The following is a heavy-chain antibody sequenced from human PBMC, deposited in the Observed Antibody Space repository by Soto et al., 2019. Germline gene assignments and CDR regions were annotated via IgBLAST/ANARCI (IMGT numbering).Heavy chain of an antibody. CDR3: ASRHSSPYFDY. CDR2: IYYSGST. Sequence: SETLSLTCTVSGGSISSYYWSWIRQPPGKGLEWIGYIYYSGSTNYNPSLKSRVTISVDTSKNQFSLKLNSVSAADTAVYYCASRHSSPYFDYWGQGTLVTVSS. J-gene: IGHJ4*02. V-gene: IGHV4-59*08. CDR1: GGSISSYY. D-gene: IGHD6-13*01.